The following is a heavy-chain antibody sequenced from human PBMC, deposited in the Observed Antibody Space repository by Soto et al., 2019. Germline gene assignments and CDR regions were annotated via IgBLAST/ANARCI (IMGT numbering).Heavy chain of an antibody. CDR2: ISSSRDYL. J-gene: IGHJ4*02. D-gene: IGHD6-19*01. CDR3: ARDGSGWSRDC. CDR1: GFTFSFSS. Sequence: EVQLVESGGGLVKPGGALRLSCAASGFTFSFSSMNLVRQAPGKGLEWVSSISSSRDYLAYADSVKGRFTVSRDNAKNALYLQMNSRRAEDTAVYYCARDGSGWSRDCWGQGTLVTVSS. V-gene: IGHV3-21*01.